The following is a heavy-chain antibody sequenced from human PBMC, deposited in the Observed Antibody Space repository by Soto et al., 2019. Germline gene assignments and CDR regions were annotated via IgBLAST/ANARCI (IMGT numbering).Heavy chain of an antibody. Sequence: GASVKVSCKASGYTFTSYAMHWVRQAPGQRLEWMGWINPNSGNTNYALKFQGRVTMTRDTSISTAYMELSRLRSDDTAVYYCAREGYSSGWYSNHYYYGMDVWGQGTTVTVSS. CDR3: AREGYSSGWYSNHYYYGMDV. CDR2: INPNSGNT. V-gene: IGHV1-2*02. CDR1: GYTFTSYA. D-gene: IGHD6-19*01. J-gene: IGHJ6*02.